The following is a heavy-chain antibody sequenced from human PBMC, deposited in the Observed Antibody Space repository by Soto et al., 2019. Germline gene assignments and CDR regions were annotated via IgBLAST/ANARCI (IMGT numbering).Heavy chain of an antibody. CDR2: IHYSGSI. V-gene: IGHV4-30-4*08. CDR3: AREDDGGDRDYYGMDV. D-gene: IGHD2-21*02. Sequence: LSLTCTVSGGSISYEYYHWTWIRQSPGKGLEWIGYIHYSGSIIYNPSFKSRVTISVDTSKNQFSLQLSSVTAADTAVYFCAREDDGGDRDYYGMDVWGQGTTVTVSS. CDR1: GGSISYEYYH. J-gene: IGHJ6*02.